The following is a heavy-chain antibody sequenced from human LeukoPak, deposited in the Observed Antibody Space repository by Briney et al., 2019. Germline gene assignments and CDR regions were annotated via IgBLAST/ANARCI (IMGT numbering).Heavy chain of an antibody. CDR3: AKDLWLPNDAFDI. CDR1: GFTFSSYA. J-gene: IGHJ3*02. CDR2: ISGSGGST. D-gene: IGHD2-21*01. V-gene: IGHV3-23*01. Sequence: GGSLRLSCAASGFTFSSYAMSWVRQAPGKGLEWVSAISGSGGSTYYADSVKGRFTISRDNSKNTLYLQMNSLRAEDTAVYYRAKDLWLPNDAFDIWGQGTMVTVSS.